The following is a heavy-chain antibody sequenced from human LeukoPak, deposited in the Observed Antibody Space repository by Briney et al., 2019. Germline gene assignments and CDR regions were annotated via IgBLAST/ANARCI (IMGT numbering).Heavy chain of an antibody. CDR2: IYSGDST. D-gene: IGHD3-3*01. CDR1: GFTVSNNY. J-gene: IGHJ4*02. Sequence: GGSLRLSCAASGFTVSNNYMRWVRQAPGKGLEWVSLIYSGDSTYYADSVKGRFIISRDNAKNSLYLQMNSLRAEDTAVYYCARGWGITIFGVAHFDYWGQGTLVTVSS. CDR3: ARGWGITIFGVAHFDY. V-gene: IGHV3-66*01.